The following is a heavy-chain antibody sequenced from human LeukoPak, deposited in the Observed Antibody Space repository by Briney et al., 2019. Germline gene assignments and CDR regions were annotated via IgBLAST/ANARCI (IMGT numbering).Heavy chain of an antibody. D-gene: IGHD3-10*01. V-gene: IGHV3-20*04. CDR2: INRNGDST. J-gene: IGHJ4*02. CDR1: TRFSFGDYG. Sequence: LSGGSLRLSCAASTRFSFGDYGMSWVRQAPGKGLEWVSGINRNGDSTGYGDVVKGRFTISRDNAKNSLFLQMNSLRAEDTALYYCARGFNYGPFDSWGQGTLVTVSS. CDR3: ARGFNYGPFDS.